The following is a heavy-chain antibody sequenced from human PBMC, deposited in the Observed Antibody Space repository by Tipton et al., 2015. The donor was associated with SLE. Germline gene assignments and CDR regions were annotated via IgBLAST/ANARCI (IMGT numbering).Heavy chain of an antibody. CDR2: INPNSGGT. Sequence: QVQLVQSGAEVKKPGASVKVSCEASGFTFNDYHIHWVRQAPGQGLEWMGWINPNSGGTNYAQKFQGRVTMTRDTSITTAYMEVSSLRSDDTAVFYCARTSEYTSPHLGYWGQGTLVTVSS. V-gene: IGHV1-2*02. D-gene: IGHD5-12*01. CDR3: ARTSEYTSPHLGY. J-gene: IGHJ4*02. CDR1: GFTFNDYH.